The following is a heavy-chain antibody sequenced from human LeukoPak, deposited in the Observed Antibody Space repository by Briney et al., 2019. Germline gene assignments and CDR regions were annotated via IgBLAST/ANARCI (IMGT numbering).Heavy chain of an antibody. CDR3: AKDWSRYCSSTSCYRSDAFDI. Sequence: GGSLRLSCAASGFTFSSYGMHWVRQAPGKGLEWVAFIRYDGSNKYYADSVKGRFTISRDNSKNTLYLQMNSLRAEDTAVYYCAKDWSRYCSSTSCYRSDAFDIWGQGTMVTVPS. V-gene: IGHV3-30*02. J-gene: IGHJ3*02. D-gene: IGHD2-2*01. CDR2: IRYDGSNK. CDR1: GFTFSSYG.